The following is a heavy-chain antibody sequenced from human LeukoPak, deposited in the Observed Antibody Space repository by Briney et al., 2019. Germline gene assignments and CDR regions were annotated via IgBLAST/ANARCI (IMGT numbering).Heavy chain of an antibody. CDR1: GFPFETSA. V-gene: IGHV3-7*01. D-gene: IGHD5-12*01. J-gene: IGHJ4*02. Sequence: PGGSLRLSCATSGFPFETSAMTWVRQAPGKGLEWVAHINQDGSEEHYMDSVKARFTISRDNAKNSLSLQMNSLRAEDTAVYYCVRDGGVSGYDLLDYWGQGTLVTVSS. CDR2: INQDGSEE. CDR3: VRDGGVSGYDLLDY.